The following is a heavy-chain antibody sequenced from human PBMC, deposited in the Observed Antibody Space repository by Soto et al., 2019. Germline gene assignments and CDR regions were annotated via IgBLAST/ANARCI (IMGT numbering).Heavy chain of an antibody. D-gene: IGHD5-18*01. J-gene: IGHJ4*02. V-gene: IGHV3-66*04. Sequence: EVQLVESGGGLVQPGGSLRLSCAASGVTVSSNYMSWVRQAPGKGLAWVSGIYSGGSTYYADSVKGRCTISRGNSKNTLYLQINSLSAEDTAVYYCARHGYNYGAASFASWGQGTLVTVSS. CDR2: IYSGGST. CDR1: GVTVSSNY. CDR3: ARHGYNYGAASFAS.